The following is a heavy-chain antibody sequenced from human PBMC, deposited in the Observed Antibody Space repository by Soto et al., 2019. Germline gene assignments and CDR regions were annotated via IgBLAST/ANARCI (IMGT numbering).Heavy chain of an antibody. CDR1: GFSLSNARMG. CDR3: ARILGFLEWPPNYYYYMDV. Sequence: SGPTLVNPTETLTLTCTVSGFSLSNARMGVSWIRQPPGKALEWLAHIFSNDEKSYSTSLKSRLTISKDTSKSQVVLTMTNMDPVDTATYYCARILGFLEWPPNYYYYMDVWGKGTTVTVSS. CDR2: IFSNDEK. D-gene: IGHD3-3*01. V-gene: IGHV2-26*01. J-gene: IGHJ6*03.